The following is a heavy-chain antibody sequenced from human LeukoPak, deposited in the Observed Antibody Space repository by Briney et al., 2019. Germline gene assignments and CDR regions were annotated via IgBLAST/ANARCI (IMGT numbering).Heavy chain of an antibody. CDR2: ISSSSSYI. Sequence: PGGSLGLSCAASGFTFSSYSMNWVRQAPGKGLEWVSSISSSSSYIYYADSVKGRFTISRDNAKNSLYLQMNSLRAEDTAVYYCARDPSYYYGSGSFFLDYWGQGTLVTVSS. CDR1: GFTFSSYS. D-gene: IGHD3-10*01. J-gene: IGHJ4*02. CDR3: ARDPSYYYGSGSFFLDY. V-gene: IGHV3-21*01.